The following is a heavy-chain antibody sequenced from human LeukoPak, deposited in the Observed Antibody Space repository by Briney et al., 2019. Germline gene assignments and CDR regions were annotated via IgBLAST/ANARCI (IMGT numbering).Heavy chain of an antibody. D-gene: IGHD6-19*01. Sequence: GGSLRLSCAASGFTFSSSWMHLVRPAPGKGLVWVSRINSDGSSTCSADSVNGRSTISRDNAKNTLYLQMKSLRAEDTAVYYCQVTGGAVAGTSGVESFDYWGQGTLVTVSS. V-gene: IGHV3-74*01. CDR2: INSDGSST. CDR1: GFTFSSSW. CDR3: QVTGGAVAGTSGVESFDY. J-gene: IGHJ4*02.